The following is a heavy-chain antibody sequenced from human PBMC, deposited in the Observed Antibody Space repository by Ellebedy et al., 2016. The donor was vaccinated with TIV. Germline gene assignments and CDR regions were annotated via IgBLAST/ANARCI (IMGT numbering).Heavy chain of an antibody. CDR1: GYTFTSYY. CDR3: AYLGGYYNGMSAFDI. CDR2: INPSGGST. Sequence: ASVKVSCKASGYTFTSYYMHWVRQAPGQGLEWMGIINPSGGSTSYAQKFQGRVTMTRDTSTSTVYMELSSLRSEDTAVYYCAYLGGYYNGMSAFDIWGQGTMVTVSS. V-gene: IGHV1-46*01. D-gene: IGHD3-10*01. J-gene: IGHJ3*02.